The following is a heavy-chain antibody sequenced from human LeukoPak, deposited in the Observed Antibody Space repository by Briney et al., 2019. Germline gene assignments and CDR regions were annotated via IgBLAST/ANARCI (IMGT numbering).Heavy chain of an antibody. CDR2: IYYSGST. CDR3: ARTSSSGYYWYFDL. J-gene: IGHJ2*01. CDR1: GGSISSYY. D-gene: IGHD3-22*01. Sequence: SETLSLTCTVSGGSISSYYWSWIRQPPGKGLEWIGYIYYSGSTNYNPSLKSRVTISVDTSKNQFSLKLSSVTAADTAVYYCARTSSSGYYWYFDLWGRDTLVTVSS. V-gene: IGHV4-59*01.